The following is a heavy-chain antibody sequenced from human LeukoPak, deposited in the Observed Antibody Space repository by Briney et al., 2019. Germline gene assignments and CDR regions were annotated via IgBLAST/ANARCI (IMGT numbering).Heavy chain of an antibody. Sequence: PSETLSLTCTVSGGSISSYYWSWIRQPPGKGLEWIGYIYYSGSTNYNPSLKSRVTISVDTSKNQFSLKLSSVTAADTAVYYCARHVEGATPLFYFDYWGQGTLVTVSS. CDR2: IYYSGST. D-gene: IGHD1-26*01. J-gene: IGHJ4*02. V-gene: IGHV4-59*08. CDR1: GGSISSYY. CDR3: ARHVEGATPLFYFDY.